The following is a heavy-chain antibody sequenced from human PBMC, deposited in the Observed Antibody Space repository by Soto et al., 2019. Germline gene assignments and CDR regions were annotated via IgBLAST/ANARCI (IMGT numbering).Heavy chain of an antibody. CDR2: ISGSGGST. CDR1: GFTFSSYA. J-gene: IGHJ6*02. Sequence: GGSLRLSCASSGFTFSSYAMRLVRQAPVKGLEWVSAISGSGGSTYYADSVKGRFTISRDNSKNTLYLQMNSLRAEDTAVYYCASAAREYYYYGMDVWGQGTTVTVSS. CDR3: ASAAREYYYYGMDV. V-gene: IGHV3-23*01.